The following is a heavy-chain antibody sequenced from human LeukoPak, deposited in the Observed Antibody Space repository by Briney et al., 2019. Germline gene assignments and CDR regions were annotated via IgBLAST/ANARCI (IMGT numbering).Heavy chain of an antibody. V-gene: IGHV1-2*02. J-gene: IGHJ4*02. CDR3: ARAVPVGSGHAGFYSDS. Sequence: GASVKVSCKASGFTFSAYYLYWMRQAPGQGLEWMGWIGLGGGGTIYAQRFQDRFIMTTDPSTRTAYMELRSLRSDDTAVYFCARAVPVGSGHAGFYSDSWGQGTLVTVSS. CDR1: GFTFSAYY. D-gene: IGHD5-12*01. CDR2: IGLGGGGT.